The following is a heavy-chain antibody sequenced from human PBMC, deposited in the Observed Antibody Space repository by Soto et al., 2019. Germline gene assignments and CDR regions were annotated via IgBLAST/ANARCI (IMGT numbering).Heavy chain of an antibody. CDR2: MYHGGSY. J-gene: IGHJ5*02. CDR1: DGSISSYY. Sequence: PSETLSLTCTVSDGSISSYYWSWIRQPPGKGLEWVGYMYHGGSYNYNPSLESRVTISVDTSKNQFSLNLRSVTAADTAVYYCARRYFGSGSYYFDPWGQGTLVTVSS. CDR3: ARRYFGSGSYYFDP. D-gene: IGHD3-10*01. V-gene: IGHV4-59*01.